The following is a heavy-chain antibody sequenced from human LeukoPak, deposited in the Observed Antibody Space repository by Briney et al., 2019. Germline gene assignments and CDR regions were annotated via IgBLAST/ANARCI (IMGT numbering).Heavy chain of an antibody. Sequence: PGGSLRLSCAASGFTVSSNYMSWVRQAPGKGLEWVSVIYSGGSTYYADSVKGRFTISRDNSKNTLYLQMNSLRAEDTAVYYCARASDSSGYTYPFDYWGQGTLVTVSS. V-gene: IGHV3-53*01. D-gene: IGHD3-22*01. CDR3: ARASDSSGYTYPFDY. CDR1: GFTVSSNY. CDR2: IYSGGST. J-gene: IGHJ4*02.